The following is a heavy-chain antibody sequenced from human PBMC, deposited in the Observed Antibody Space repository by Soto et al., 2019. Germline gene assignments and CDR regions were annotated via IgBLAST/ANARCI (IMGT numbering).Heavy chain of an antibody. Sequence: EVQLLESGGGLVQPGGSLRLSCAASGFTFTNHAMTWVRQAPGKGLEWVSISSGSGSGGSTNYADSVKGRFTISRDNSKNTLYLHMNSLRVEDTAVYYCAKDRDDYRNYVFDYWGQGTLVTVSS. J-gene: IGHJ4*02. CDR1: GFTFTNHA. CDR2: SSGSGSGGST. V-gene: IGHV3-23*01. D-gene: IGHD4-4*01. CDR3: AKDRDDYRNYVFDY.